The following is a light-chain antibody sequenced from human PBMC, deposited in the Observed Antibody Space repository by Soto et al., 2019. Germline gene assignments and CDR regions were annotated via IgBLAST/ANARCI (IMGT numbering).Light chain of an antibody. CDR3: CSYASSSTRVI. V-gene: IGLV2-14*03. CDR2: DVN. CDR1: GSDVGGYNF. J-gene: IGLJ2*01. Sequence: QSALTQPASVSGSPGQSITISCTGNGSDVGGYNFVSWYQQHPGKAPKLMIYDVNIRPSGVSNRFSGSKSGNTASLTISGLQAEDEADYYCCSYASSSTRVIFGGGTKLTVL.